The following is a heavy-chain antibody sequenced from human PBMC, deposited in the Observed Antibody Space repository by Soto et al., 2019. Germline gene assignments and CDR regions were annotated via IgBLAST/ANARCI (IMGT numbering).Heavy chain of an antibody. J-gene: IGHJ3*02. CDR1: GYSFTSYW. Sequence: PGEALKISCKGSGYSFTSYWIGWVRQMPGKGQDRMGIIYPGPSGTRYSPSSHGQVTISAAKSISTAYLQWSSLKASATAMYYCARAVPAAISHSDAFDIWGQGTMVTVSS. CDR3: ARAVPAAISHSDAFDI. V-gene: IGHV5-51*01. D-gene: IGHD2-2*01. CDR2: IYPGPSGT.